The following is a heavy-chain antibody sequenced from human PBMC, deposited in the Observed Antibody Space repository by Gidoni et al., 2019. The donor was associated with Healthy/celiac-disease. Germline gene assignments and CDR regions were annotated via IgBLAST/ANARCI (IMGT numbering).Heavy chain of an antibody. CDR1: GFTFSSYA. CDR2: ISGSGGST. CDR3: AKDRGVRGTAPFDI. D-gene: IGHD3-10*01. Sequence: EVQLLESGGGLVQPGGSLSRSCAASGFTFSSYAMSWVRQAPGKGLGWVSAISGSGGSTYYADSVKGRFTISRDNSKNTLYLQMNSLRAEDTAVYYCAKDRGVRGTAPFDIWGQGTMVTVSS. V-gene: IGHV3-23*01. J-gene: IGHJ3*02.